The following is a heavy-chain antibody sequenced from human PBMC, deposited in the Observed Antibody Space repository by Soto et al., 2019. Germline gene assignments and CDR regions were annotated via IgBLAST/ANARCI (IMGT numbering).Heavy chain of an antibody. J-gene: IGHJ4*02. Sequence: SETRSVTCTGSGGSISSYYWSGFRQPPGKGLEWIGYIYYSGSTYYNPSLKSRVTISVDTSKNQFSLKLSSVTAADTAVYYCARYCSGGSCYEGRSSLFDYWGLVTLVTVS. D-gene: IGHD2-15*01. CDR3: ARYCSGGSCYEGRSSLFDY. CDR1: GGSISSYY. CDR2: IYYSGST. V-gene: IGHV4-59*08.